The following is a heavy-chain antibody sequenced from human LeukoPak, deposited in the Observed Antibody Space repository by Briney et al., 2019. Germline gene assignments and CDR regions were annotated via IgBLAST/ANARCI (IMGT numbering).Heavy chain of an antibody. CDR3: AKDPRYSDYVNWFDP. J-gene: IGHJ5*02. CDR2: ISGSGGST. CDR1: GFIFRSYA. Sequence: GGSLRLSCAASGFIFRSYAMSWVRQAPGKGLEWVSTISGSGGSTYYAGSVKGRLTISRDNSKNTLYLQVNSLRAEDTAVYYCAKDPRYSDYVNWFDPWGQGTLVTVSS. D-gene: IGHD4-11*01. V-gene: IGHV3-23*01.